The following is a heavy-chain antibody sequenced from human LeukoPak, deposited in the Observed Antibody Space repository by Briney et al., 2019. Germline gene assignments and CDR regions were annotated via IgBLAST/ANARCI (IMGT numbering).Heavy chain of an antibody. D-gene: IGHD4-17*01. CDR3: AKAGMTTVTTSFDY. V-gene: IGHV3-30*18. Sequence: GGSLRLSCAASGFTFSSYGMHWVRQAPGKGLEGVAVISYDGSNKYYADSVKGRFTISRDNSKNTLYLQMNSLRAEDTAVYYCAKAGMTTVTTSFDYWGQGTLVTVSS. CDR2: ISYDGSNK. J-gene: IGHJ4*02. CDR1: GFTFSSYG.